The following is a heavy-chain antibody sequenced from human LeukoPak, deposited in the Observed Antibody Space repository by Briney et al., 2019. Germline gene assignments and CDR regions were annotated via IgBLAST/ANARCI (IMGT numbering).Heavy chain of an antibody. J-gene: IGHJ4*02. CDR2: MDPSGSQT. CDR3: AVSTSGNY. CDR1: GFTFNGSW. D-gene: IGHD3-10*01. Sequence: FTSSASGFTFNGSWMNWVRQAPGKGLEWVANMDPSGSQTRYVDSVKGRFTISKDDPGTSLYLEMHSLRAEDTAIYYCAVSTSGNYWGQGALVTVSS. V-gene: IGHV3-7*01.